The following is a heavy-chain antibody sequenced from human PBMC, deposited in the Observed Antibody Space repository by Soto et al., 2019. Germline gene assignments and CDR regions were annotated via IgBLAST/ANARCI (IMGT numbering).Heavy chain of an antibody. D-gene: IGHD5-18*01. J-gene: IGHJ4*02. V-gene: IGHV4-38-2*01. CDR2: LYPSGST. CDR1: GYSITSGYY. Sequence: PSETLSLTCSVSGYSITSGYYWGWIRQPPGKGLEWIGTLYPSGSTSYNPSLKSRVTISMDTSKNQFSLKLTSVTAADTAVYYCAARGFTYGYPFDSWGQGTLVTVSS. CDR3: AARGFTYGYPFDS.